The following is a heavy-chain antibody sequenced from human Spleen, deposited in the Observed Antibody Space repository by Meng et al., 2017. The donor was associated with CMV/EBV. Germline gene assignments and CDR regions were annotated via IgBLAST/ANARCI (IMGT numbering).Heavy chain of an antibody. CDR3: ARETLGYCSSTSCRQFDY. J-gene: IGHJ4*02. V-gene: IGHV1-18*01. CDR1: TFTSYG. Sequence: TFTSYGISGVRQAPGQGLEWMGWISAYNGNTNYAQKLQGRVTMTTDTSTSTAYMELRSLRSDDTAVYYCARETLGYCSSTSCRQFDYWGQGTLVTSPQ. CDR2: ISAYNGNT. D-gene: IGHD2-2*01.